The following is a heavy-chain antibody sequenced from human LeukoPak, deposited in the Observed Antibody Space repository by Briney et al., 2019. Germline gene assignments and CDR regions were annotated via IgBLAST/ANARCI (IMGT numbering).Heavy chain of an antibody. CDR2: IRQDGDTK. D-gene: IGHD6-13*01. J-gene: IGHJ4*02. CDR3: ARSLPYGTTWYGRSDF. CDR1: AFIFSGHW. V-gene: IGHV3-7*03. Sequence: GGSLRLSCEGSAFIFSGHWMNWVRQTPGKGLEWVANIRQDGDTKYYVDSVKGRFTISRDNAMNSLYLQMNSLRAEDTAIYYCARSLPYGTTWYGRSDFWGQGTLVTVSS.